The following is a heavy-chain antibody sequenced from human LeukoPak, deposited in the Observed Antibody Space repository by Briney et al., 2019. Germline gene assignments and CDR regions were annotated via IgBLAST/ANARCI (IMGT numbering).Heavy chain of an antibody. CDR2: IKSKTGGGIA. V-gene: IGHV3-15*01. J-gene: IGHJ4*02. CDR1: GFTFSNAW. CDR3: TREVTPIWD. Sequence: GGSLRLSCSASGFTFSNAWMSWVRQAPGKGLEWVGRIKSKTGGGIADYAAPVKGRFTISRDDTKNTVYLQMNSLKDEDTAVYYCTREVTPIWDWGQGTLVTVSS. D-gene: IGHD2-15*01.